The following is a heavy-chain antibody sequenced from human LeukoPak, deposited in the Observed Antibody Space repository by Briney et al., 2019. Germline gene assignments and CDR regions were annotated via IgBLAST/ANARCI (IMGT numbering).Heavy chain of an antibody. CDR1: GFTFSSYS. V-gene: IGHV3-48*01. D-gene: IGHD6-13*01. J-gene: IGHJ4*02. CDR3: ARDVAAADY. CDR2: ISSSSTI. Sequence: PGGSLRLSCAASGFTFSSYSMNWARQAPGKGLEWVSYISSSSTIYYADSVKGRFTISRDNAKNSLYLQMNSLRAEDTAVYYCARDVAAADYWGQGTLVTVSS.